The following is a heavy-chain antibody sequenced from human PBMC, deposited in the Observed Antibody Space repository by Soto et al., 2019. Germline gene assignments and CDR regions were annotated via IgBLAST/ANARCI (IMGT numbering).Heavy chain of an antibody. Sequence: SETLSLTCTVSGGSISSGGYYWSWVRQNPGKGLEWIGYIYYSGSTYYNPSLKSPVTISLDTSKNQFSLKVSSVTAADTAVYYCARTSRFDCWGQGTLVTVSS. V-gene: IGHV4-31*01. CDR3: ARTSRFDC. J-gene: IGHJ4*02. CDR1: GGSISSGGYY. CDR2: IYYSGST. D-gene: IGHD6-6*01.